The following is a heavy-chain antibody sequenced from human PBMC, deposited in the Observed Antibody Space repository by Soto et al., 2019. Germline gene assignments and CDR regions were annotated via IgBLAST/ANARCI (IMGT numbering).Heavy chain of an antibody. J-gene: IGHJ2*01. Sequence: SVQVSCKASGGTFSSYTISWVRQAPGQGLEWMGRSIPILGIANYAQKFQGRVTIPADNSTSTAYMELSSLKLEDTAVYYCAIHYCGGGSCYSVWYFDLWGRGTLVTVSS. CDR3: AIHYCGGGSCYSVWYFDL. CDR2: SIPILGIA. D-gene: IGHD2-15*01. CDR1: GGTFSSYT. V-gene: IGHV1-69*02.